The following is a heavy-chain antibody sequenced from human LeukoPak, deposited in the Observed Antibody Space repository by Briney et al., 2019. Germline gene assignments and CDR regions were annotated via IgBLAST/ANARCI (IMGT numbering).Heavy chain of an antibody. CDR1: GYSFTRFA. CDR3: ARDSVSGSYVHFDN. V-gene: IGHV7-4-1*02. J-gene: IGHJ4*02. D-gene: IGHD1-26*01. CDR2: INTATGDP. Sequence: GASVKVSCKASGYSFTRFAMNWVRQAPGQGLEWMGWINTATGDPTYAQGFTGRLVFSMDTSVSTAYVQIISLKAEDTAVYYCARDSVSGSYVHFDNWGQGTLVTVSS.